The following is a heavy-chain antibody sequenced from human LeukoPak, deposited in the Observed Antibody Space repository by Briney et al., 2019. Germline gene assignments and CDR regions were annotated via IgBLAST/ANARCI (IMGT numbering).Heavy chain of an antibody. J-gene: IGHJ4*02. CDR3: ARDHYDVLTGYYDY. Sequence: ASVKVSCKASGFTFTSSAMQWVRQARGQRLEWMGWISAYNGYTNYAQRLQGRVTMTTDTSTSTAYMELRSLRSDDTALYYCARDHYDVLTGYYDYWGQGTLVTVSS. CDR1: GFTFTSSA. CDR2: ISAYNGYT. D-gene: IGHD3-9*01. V-gene: IGHV1-18*01.